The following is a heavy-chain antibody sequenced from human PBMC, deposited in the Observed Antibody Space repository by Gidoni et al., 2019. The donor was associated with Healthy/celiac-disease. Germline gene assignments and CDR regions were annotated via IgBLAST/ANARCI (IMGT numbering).Heavy chain of an antibody. J-gene: IGHJ4*02. V-gene: IGHV3-30*18. D-gene: IGHD4-17*01. Sequence: QVQLVESGGGVVQRGRYLRLACAASGCTVSSYGMHWVRQAPGKGLEWVAVISYDGSNKYYADSVKGRFTISRDNSKTTLYLQMNSLRAEDTAVYYCAKGYYGDSDSSFDYWGQGTLVTVSS. CDR1: GCTVSSYG. CDR2: ISYDGSNK. CDR3: AKGYYGDSDSSFDY.